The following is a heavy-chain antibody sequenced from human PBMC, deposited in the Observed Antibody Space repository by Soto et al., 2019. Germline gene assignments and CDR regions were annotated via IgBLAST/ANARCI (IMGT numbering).Heavy chain of an antibody. V-gene: IGHV4-38-2*01. D-gene: IGHD3-10*01. Sequence: SETLSLTCDVSGYAISSGFYWAWIRQPPGKRLEWIGNIYFTGTTSYNPSLKTRVTMSVDTSKNQFSLRLSSVTAADTAVFYCARVRRIGMSGSPGDSWGQGTQVTSPQ. CDR3: ARVRRIGMSGSPGDS. CDR2: IYFTGTT. J-gene: IGHJ4*02. CDR1: GYAISSGFY.